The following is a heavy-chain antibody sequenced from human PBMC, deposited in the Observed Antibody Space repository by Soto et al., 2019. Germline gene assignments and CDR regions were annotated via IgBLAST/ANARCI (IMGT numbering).Heavy chain of an antibody. V-gene: IGHV5-10-1*01. CDR2: IDPSDSRT. Sequence: PGESLKISCKGSGYSFAGYWITWVRQKPGKGLEWMGRIDPSDSRTYYSPSFRGHVTISGTKSITTVFLQWSSLRASDTAMYYCARQIYDSDTGPNFQYYFDSWGQGTPVTVSS. CDR1: GYSFAGYW. D-gene: IGHD3-22*01. CDR3: ARQIYDSDTGPNFQYYFDS. J-gene: IGHJ4*02.